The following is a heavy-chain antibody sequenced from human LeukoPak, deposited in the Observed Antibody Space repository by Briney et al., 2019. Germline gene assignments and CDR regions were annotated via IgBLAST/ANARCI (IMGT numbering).Heavy chain of an antibody. CDR1: GFTFSSYS. J-gene: IGHJ5*02. Sequence: GGSLRLSCAASGFTFSSYSMNWVRQAPGKGLEWVSSISSSSSYIYYADSVKGRFTISRDNAKNSLYLQMNSLRAEDTAVYYCAREEGGSGWYGVSYNWFDPWGQGTLVTVSS. D-gene: IGHD6-19*01. V-gene: IGHV3-21*01. CDR2: ISSSSSYI. CDR3: AREEGGSGWYGVSYNWFDP.